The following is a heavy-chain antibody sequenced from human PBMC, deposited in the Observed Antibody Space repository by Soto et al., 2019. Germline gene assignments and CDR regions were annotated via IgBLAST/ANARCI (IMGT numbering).Heavy chain of an antibody. CDR3: AGPGYSSQDY. J-gene: IGHJ4*02. D-gene: IGHD5-18*01. Sequence: EVQLVESGGGLVQPGGSLRLSCAASGFTFSSYWMSWVRQAPGKGLEWVANIKQDGSEKYYVDSVKGRFTISRDNAKNSLYLQMNSLRVGDTAVYYCAGPGYSSQDYWGQGTLVTVSS. V-gene: IGHV3-7*03. CDR1: GFTFSSYW. CDR2: IKQDGSEK.